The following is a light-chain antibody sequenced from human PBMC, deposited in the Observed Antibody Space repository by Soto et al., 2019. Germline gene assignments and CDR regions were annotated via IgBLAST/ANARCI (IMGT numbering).Light chain of an antibody. V-gene: IGKV1-8*01. J-gene: IGKJ1*01. CDR2: AAS. CDR3: QQYYSYPRT. Sequence: AIRMTQSPSSLSASTGDRVTITCRASQGISSYLAWYQQKPGKAPKLLIYAASTLQSGVPSRFSGXXXGTXXTLTISCLQSEDFATYYCQQYYSYPRTFGQGTKVEIK. CDR1: QGISSY.